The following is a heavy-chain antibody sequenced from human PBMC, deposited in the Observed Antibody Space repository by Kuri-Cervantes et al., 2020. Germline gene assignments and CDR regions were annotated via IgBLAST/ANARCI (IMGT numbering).Heavy chain of an antibody. D-gene: IGHD6-13*01. Sequence: SGPTLVKPTQTLTLTCTFSGFSLSTSGVGVGWIRQPPGKALEWLALIYWDDGKRYSPSLKSRLTITKDTSKNQVVLTMTNMDPVDTATYYCAHRVAAAGTNWFDPWGQGTLVTVSS. CDR3: AHRVAAAGTNWFDP. V-gene: IGHV2-5*02. CDR2: IYWDDGK. J-gene: IGHJ5*02. CDR1: GFSLSTSGVG.